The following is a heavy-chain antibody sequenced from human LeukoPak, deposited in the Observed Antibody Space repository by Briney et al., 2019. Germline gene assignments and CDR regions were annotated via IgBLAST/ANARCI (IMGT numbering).Heavy chain of an antibody. V-gene: IGHV1-69*01. CDR1: GGTFSSYA. Sequence: SVKVSCKASGGTFSSYAISWVRQAPGQGLEWMGGIIPIFGTANYAQKFQGRVTITADESTSIAYMELSSLRSEDTAVYYCARGPSGYGSGSYYYWFDPWGQGTLVTVSS. CDR3: ARGPSGYGSGSYYYWFDP. CDR2: IIPIFGTA. D-gene: IGHD3-10*01. J-gene: IGHJ5*02.